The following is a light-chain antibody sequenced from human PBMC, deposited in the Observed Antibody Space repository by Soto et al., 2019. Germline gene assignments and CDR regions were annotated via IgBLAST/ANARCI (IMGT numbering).Light chain of an antibody. V-gene: IGKV1-39*01. CDR3: QQSYSTPWT. CDR2: AAS. CDR1: QSISTY. Sequence: DIQMTQSPSSLSASVGDRVTITCRASQSISTYLNWYQQKPGKAPELLIYAASSLEGGVPPRFSGSGSGTDFTLTISSVQPEDCATYYGQQSYSTPWTFGQGTKVEIK. J-gene: IGKJ1*01.